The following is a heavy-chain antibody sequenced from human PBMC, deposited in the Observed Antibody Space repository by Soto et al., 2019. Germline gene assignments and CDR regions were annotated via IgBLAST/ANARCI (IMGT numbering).Heavy chain of an antibody. CDR2: ISAYNGNT. CDR3: SSSSGSCWMFYWFDP. J-gene: IGHJ5*02. V-gene: IGHV1-18*01. Sequence: QVQLGQSGAEVKKPGASVKVPCKASGYTSTSYAISWVRQAHGQGLEWMGWISAYNGNTNNAQKLQGIVTMTTDTSTSTAYMELRSLRSDDAAVYDCSSSSGSCWMFYWFDPWGQGTLVTVSS. CDR1: GYTSTSYA. D-gene: IGHD2-15*01.